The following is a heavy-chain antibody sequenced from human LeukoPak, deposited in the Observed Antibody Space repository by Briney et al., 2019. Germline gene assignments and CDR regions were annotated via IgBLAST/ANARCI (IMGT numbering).Heavy chain of an antibody. CDR2: IYYSGST. CDR3: ASVRGYSSGWYASGFDP. J-gene: IGHJ5*02. Sequence: PSQTLSLTCDVSGGSISSDGYSWSWIRQPPGKGLEWIGYIYYSGSTYYNPSLKSRVTISVDTSKNQFSLKLSSVTAADTAVYYCASVRGYSSGWYASGFDPWGQGTLVTVSS. D-gene: IGHD6-19*01. V-gene: IGHV4-31*11. CDR1: GGSISSDGYS.